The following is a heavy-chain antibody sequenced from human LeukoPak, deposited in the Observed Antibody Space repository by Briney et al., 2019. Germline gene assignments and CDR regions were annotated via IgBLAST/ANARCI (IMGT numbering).Heavy chain of an antibody. CDR1: GGSISSSSYY. J-gene: IGHJ4*02. V-gene: IGHV4-39*01. CDR2: IYYSGST. CDR3: ARLYYDSSGYYQICYFDY. Sequence: SQTLSLTCTVSGGSISSSSYYWGWIRQPPGKGLEWIGSIYYSGSTYYNPSLKSRVTISVDTSKNQFSLNLSSVTAADTAVYYCARLYYDSSGYYQICYFDYWGQGTLVTVSS. D-gene: IGHD3-22*01.